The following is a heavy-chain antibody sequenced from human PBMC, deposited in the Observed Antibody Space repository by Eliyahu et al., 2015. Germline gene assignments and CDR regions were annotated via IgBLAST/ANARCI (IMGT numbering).Heavy chain of an antibody. CDR2: LEWDDDK. V-gene: IGHV2-70*01. D-gene: IGHD2-15*01. CDR3: ARIRGVYCSGGSCYKTEFDF. CDR1: GFSXSTSGMC. Sequence: QVTLRESGPALVKPTQTLTLTCTFXGFSXSTSGMCVSWIRXPPGKALEWLALLEWDDDKYFNTSLKTRLTISKDTSKNQVVLTMTNMDPVDTATYYCARIRGVYCSGGSCYKTEFDFWGQGTLVTVSS. J-gene: IGHJ4*02.